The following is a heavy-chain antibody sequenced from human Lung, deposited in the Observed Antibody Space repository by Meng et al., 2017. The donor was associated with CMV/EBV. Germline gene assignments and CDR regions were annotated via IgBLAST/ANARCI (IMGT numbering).Heavy chain of an antibody. J-gene: IGHJ4*02. CDR2: THPHRGDT. CDR3: ARDNDWGPDY. D-gene: IGHD7-27*01. CDR1: GYTFTAHY. V-gene: IGHV1-2*02. Sequence: SXXVSCKASGYTFTAHYFHWVRQAPGQGLEWMGWTHPHRGDTNYAQQFQGRVTLTRDTSINTGYMELTRLTSDDTAVYYCARDNDWGPDYWGQGTLVTVSS.